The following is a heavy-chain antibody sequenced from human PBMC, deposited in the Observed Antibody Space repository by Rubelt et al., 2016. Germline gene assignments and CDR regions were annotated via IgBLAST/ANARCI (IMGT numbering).Heavy chain of an antibody. D-gene: IGHD3-16*01. CDR1: GFTFSRYG. V-gene: IGHV3-74*02. CDR2: INSDGSST. Sequence: VQLVESGGGVVQPGRSLRLSCAASGFTFSRYGMHWVRQAPGKGLVWVSRINSDGSSTSYADSVKGRFTISRDNAKNTLYLQMKSLRAEDTAVYYCARRMSALGYYYGMDVWGQGTTVTVSS. CDR3: ARRMSALGYYYGMDV. J-gene: IGHJ6*02.